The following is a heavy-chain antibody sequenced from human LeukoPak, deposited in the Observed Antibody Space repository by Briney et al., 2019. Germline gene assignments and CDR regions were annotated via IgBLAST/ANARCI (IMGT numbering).Heavy chain of an antibody. CDR3: TTSGSGSYYMIQFDY. J-gene: IGHJ4*02. D-gene: IGHD3-10*01. CDR2: IKSKTDGGTT. V-gene: IGHV3-15*01. CDR1: GFTFSNAW. Sequence: PGGSLRLSCAASGFTFSNAWMSWVRQAPGKGLEWVGRIKSKTDGGTTDYAAHVKGRFTISRDDSKNTLYLQMNSLKTEDTAVYYCTTSGSGSYYMIQFDYWGQGTLVTVSS.